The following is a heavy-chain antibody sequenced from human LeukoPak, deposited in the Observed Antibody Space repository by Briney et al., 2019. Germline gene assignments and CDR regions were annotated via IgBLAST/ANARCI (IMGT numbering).Heavy chain of an antibody. J-gene: IGHJ6*03. Sequence: SETLSLTCTVSGGSISSYYWSWVRQPPGKGLEWIGYIYYSGSTNYNPSLKSRVTISVDTSKNQFSLKLSSVTAADTAVYYCARSLAKYYYYYYMDVWGKGTTVTVSS. V-gene: IGHV4-59*01. CDR2: IYYSGST. CDR1: GGSISSYY. CDR3: ARSLAKYYYYYYMDV.